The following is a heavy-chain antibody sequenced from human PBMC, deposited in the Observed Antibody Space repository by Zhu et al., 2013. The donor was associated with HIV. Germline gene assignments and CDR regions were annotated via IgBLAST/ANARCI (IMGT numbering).Heavy chain of an antibody. Sequence: QVQLVQSGAEVKKPGASVKVSCKASGYTFSDYDITWVRQASGQGLEWMGWMNPDNGNTGYAQKFQGRITMTRKASITTAYMELSSLRSEDTVVYYCVRGEYYYGSGTPFDYWGQGTLVTVSS. V-gene: IGHV1-8*01. D-gene: IGHD3-10*01. CDR2: MNPDNGNT. CDR3: VRGEYYYGSGTPFDY. J-gene: IGHJ4*02. CDR1: GYTFSDYD.